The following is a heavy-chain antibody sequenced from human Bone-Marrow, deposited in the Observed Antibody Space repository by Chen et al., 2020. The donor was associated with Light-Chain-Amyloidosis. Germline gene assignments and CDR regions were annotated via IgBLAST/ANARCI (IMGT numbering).Heavy chain of an antibody. V-gene: IGHV3-13*01. CDR3: AREEGLRGSYFASSGMDV. Sequence: EVQLVESGGGLVQPGGSLRLSCAASGFTFSSYDMHWVRQATGKGLEWVSAIGTAGDTYYPGSVKGRFTISRENAKNSLYLQMNSLRAGDTAVYYCAREEGLRGSYFASSGMDVWGQGTTVTVSS. CDR2: IGTAGDT. CDR1: GFTFSSYD. J-gene: IGHJ6*02. D-gene: IGHD1-26*01.